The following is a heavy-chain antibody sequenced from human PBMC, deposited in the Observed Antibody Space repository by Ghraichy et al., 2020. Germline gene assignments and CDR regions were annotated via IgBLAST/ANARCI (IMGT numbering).Heavy chain of an antibody. Sequence: SETLSLTCTVSGGSISSYYWSWIRQPPGKGLEWIGYIYYSGSTNYNPSLKSRVTISVDTSKNQFSLKLSSVTAADTAVYYCARSAPNYGRGAFDIWGQGTMVTVSS. CDR1: GGSISSYY. V-gene: IGHV4-59*08. D-gene: IGHD5-24*01. CDR2: IYYSGST. CDR3: ARSAPNYGRGAFDI. J-gene: IGHJ3*02.